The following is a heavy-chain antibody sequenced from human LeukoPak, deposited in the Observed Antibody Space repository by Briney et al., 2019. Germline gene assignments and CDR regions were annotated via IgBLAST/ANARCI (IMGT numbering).Heavy chain of an antibody. Sequence: GGSLRLSCAVSGFSVSGYWMTWVRQAPGKGLEWVANIKQDGSEKTYVDSVKDRFTISRDNAENSLFLQMNSLRVEDTAVYYCAREWQGGIAAAGTRIEGDYWGQGTLVAVSS. CDR3: AREWQGGIAAAGTRIEGDY. CDR1: GFSVSGYW. J-gene: IGHJ4*02. V-gene: IGHV3-7*01. CDR2: IKQDGSEK. D-gene: IGHD6-13*01.